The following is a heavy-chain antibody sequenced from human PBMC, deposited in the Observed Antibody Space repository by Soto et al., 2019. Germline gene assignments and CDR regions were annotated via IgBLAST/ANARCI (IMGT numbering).Heavy chain of an antibody. CDR1: GFTFSSYA. J-gene: IGHJ4*02. V-gene: IGHV3-23*01. CDR2: ISASGAYT. Sequence: GGSLRLSCASSGFTFSSYAVSWARQTPGKGLEWVSTISASGAYTYYADSVKGRFTISRDNSKNTLYLQMRSLRAGDTATYYCAKEVIAARPYYFDYWGQGTLVTVSS. D-gene: IGHD6-6*01. CDR3: AKEVIAARPYYFDY.